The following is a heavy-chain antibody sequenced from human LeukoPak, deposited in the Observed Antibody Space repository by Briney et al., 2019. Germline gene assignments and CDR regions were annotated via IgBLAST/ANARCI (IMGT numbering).Heavy chain of an antibody. D-gene: IGHD2-2*01. CDR3: ARGNNAYQGS. CDR1: GESISGFY. CDR2: INRSGST. Sequence: PSETLSLTCAVYGESISGFYWKWIRQPPGKGLEWIGEINRSGSTSYNPSLKSRVTISVDTSKKQSSLKLSSVTAADTAVYYCARGNNAYQGSWGQGTLVTVSS. J-gene: IGHJ5*02. V-gene: IGHV4-34*01.